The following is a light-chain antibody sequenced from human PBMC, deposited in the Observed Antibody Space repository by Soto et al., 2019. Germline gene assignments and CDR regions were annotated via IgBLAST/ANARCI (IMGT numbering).Light chain of an antibody. Sequence: IVMTQSQATLSVSPGDSAILSCRASQNIYSNVAWYQQRPGQAPRLLMYRASTRATGIPARFSGSGSGTEFTLTISSLQSEDFTVYSCLQYHNLWAFGQGTKVDIK. CDR2: RAS. V-gene: IGKV3-15*01. CDR3: LQYHNLWA. CDR1: QNIYSN. J-gene: IGKJ1*01.